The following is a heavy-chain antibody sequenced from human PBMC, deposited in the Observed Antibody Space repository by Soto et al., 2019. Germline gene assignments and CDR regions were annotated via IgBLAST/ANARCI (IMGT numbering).Heavy chain of an antibody. V-gene: IGHV1-18*04. CDR3: ARFGQVEGGYFDWRWVDWLDP. CDR1: GYTFTSYG. Sequence: GASVKVSCKASGYTFTSYGISWVRQAPGQGLEWMGWISAYNGNTNYAQKLQGRVTMTTGTSTSTAYMELRSLRSDDTAVYYCARFGQVEGGYFDWRWVDWLDPWGQGPLVTVYS. D-gene: IGHD3-9*01. J-gene: IGHJ5*02. CDR2: ISAYNGNT.